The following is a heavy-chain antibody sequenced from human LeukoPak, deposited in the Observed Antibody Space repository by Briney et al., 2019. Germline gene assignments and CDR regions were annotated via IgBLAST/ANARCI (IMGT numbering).Heavy chain of an antibody. CDR1: GFTVSSDY. V-gene: IGHV3-66*01. J-gene: IGHJ4*02. D-gene: IGHD3-10*01. CDR3: ARMGLWFGELLGRRDY. CDR2: IYRAGST. Sequence: GGSLRLSCAASGFTVSSDYMSWVRQAPGKGLEWVSVIYRAGSTHHADFVKGRFIISRDNSKNTLDLQMNNLRAEGTAVYYCARMGLWFGELLGRRDYWGQGTLVTVSS.